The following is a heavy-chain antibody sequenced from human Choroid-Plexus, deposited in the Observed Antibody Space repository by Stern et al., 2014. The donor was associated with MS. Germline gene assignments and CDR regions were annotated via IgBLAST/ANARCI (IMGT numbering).Heavy chain of an antibody. J-gene: IGHJ5*02. V-gene: IGHV3-30*18. CDR2: VADDGSKK. Sequence: VQLVESGGGVVQPGRPLRLSCAASGFTFGSCAMHWVRQAPGKGLEWVAGVADDGSKKYYADSGKGRFTVARGNSQNTLYMQMSSRRAEDTAVYYCAEDRQYLTYFFDHWGQGSLVTVSS. CDR1: GFTFGSCA. D-gene: IGHD2-8*01. CDR3: AEDRQYLTYFFDH.